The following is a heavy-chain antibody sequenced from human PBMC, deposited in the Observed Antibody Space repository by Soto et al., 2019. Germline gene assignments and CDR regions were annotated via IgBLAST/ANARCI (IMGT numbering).Heavy chain of an antibody. CDR2: IGASGAGT. D-gene: IGHD1-26*01. J-gene: IGHJ4*02. Sequence: PGGSLRLSCAASGFTFSSYAVSWVRQAPGKGLERVSGIGASGAGTYYADSVKGRFIISRDNSKNTLHLQMNSLRAEDTAVYYCALRKTGSYFDYWGQGTLVTVSS. V-gene: IGHV3-23*01. CDR3: ALRKTGSYFDY. CDR1: GFTFSSYA.